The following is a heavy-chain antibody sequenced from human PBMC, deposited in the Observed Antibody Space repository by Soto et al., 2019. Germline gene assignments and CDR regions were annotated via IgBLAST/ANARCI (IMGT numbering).Heavy chain of an antibody. D-gene: IGHD6-19*01. CDR3: ARRLQWQMRPLDS. Sequence: WGALRVACACSVFTFSDYYMTWMRQAPGKGLEWVSYINTLSSAIYYADSVKGRFTISRDNAKNSLYLQMNSLRAEDTAVYYCARRLQWQMRPLDSWGRGTLVTVSS. J-gene: IGHJ4*02. CDR2: INTLSSAI. V-gene: IGHV3-11*01. CDR1: VFTFSDYY.